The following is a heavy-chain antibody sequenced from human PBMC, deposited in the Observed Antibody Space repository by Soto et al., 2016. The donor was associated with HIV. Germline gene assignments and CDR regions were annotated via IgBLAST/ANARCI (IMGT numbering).Heavy chain of an antibody. CDR1: GGSISSYY. CDR3: ARRFTFGPFDS. J-gene: IGHJ4*02. Sequence: QVQLQESGPGLVKPSETLSLICTVSGGSISSYYWNWIRQAPGKGLEWIGHIYYTGNTNYNPSLKSRVTISVDTSKKQFSLKVDSVTAADTAVYFCARRFTFGPFDSVGQGTLVTVSS. CDR2: IYYTGNT. V-gene: IGHV4-59*01. D-gene: IGHD3-10*01.